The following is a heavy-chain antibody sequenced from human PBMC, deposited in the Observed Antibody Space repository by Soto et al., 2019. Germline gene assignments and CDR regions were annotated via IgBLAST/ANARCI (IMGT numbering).Heavy chain of an antibody. J-gene: IGHJ4*02. CDR2: IGTAGDT. CDR1: GFTLSNYD. D-gene: IGHD3-10*01. Sequence: EVQLVESGGGLVQAGGSLRLSCAASGFTLSNYDMHWVRQGTGKGLEWVSVIGTAGDTYYPGSVKGRFTISRENDKNSLYLQMNSLRAGDTAVYYCARSRGADFDYWGQGTLVTVSS. CDR3: ARSRGADFDY. V-gene: IGHV3-13*04.